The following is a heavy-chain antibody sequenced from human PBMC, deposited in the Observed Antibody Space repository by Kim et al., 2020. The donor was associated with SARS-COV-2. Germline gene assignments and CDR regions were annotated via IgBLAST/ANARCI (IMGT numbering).Heavy chain of an antibody. J-gene: IGHJ4*02. CDR3: AKDPYYDFWSGYYFDY. D-gene: IGHD3-3*01. V-gene: IGHV3-23*01. Sequence: DSVKGRFTISRDKSKYTLYLQMSSLRAEDTALYYCAKDPYYDFWSGYYFDYWGQGTLVTVSS.